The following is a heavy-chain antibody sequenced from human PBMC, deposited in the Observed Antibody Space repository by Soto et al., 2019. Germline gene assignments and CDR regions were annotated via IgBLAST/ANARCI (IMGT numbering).Heavy chain of an antibody. D-gene: IGHD1-20*01. V-gene: IGHV3-33*03. Sequence: QVQVVESGGGVVQPGRSLTLSCAASGFTFSSYVMHWVRQAPGKGLEWVADIWYDGTKKHYADSVKGRFSISRDNSKNTVDLQMSSLRREDTAVYYCANILTGPTEYWGQGTLGTVSS. CDR2: IWYDGTKK. CDR3: ANILTGPTEY. J-gene: IGHJ4*02. CDR1: GFTFSSYV.